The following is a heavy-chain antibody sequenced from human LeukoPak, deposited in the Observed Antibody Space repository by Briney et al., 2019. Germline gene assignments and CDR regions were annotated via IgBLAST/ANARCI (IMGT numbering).Heavy chain of an antibody. CDR3: ASRKLGYDY. CDR2: IYYSGST. J-gene: IGHJ4*02. Sequence: SETLSLTCTVSGGSISSYYWSWIRQPPGKGLEWIGYIYYSGSTNYNPSLKSRVTISVDTSKNQFSLKLSSVTAADTAVYYCASRKLGYDYWGQGTLVTVSS. V-gene: IGHV4-59*01. D-gene: IGHD7-27*01. CDR1: GGSISSYY.